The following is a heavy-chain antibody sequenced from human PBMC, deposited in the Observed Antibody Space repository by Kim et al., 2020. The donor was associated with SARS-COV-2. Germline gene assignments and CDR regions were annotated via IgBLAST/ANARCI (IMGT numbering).Heavy chain of an antibody. CDR3: AKDRGKQQLVRRSYYYYG. CDR1: GFTFSSYG. CDR2: ISYDGSNK. Sequence: GGSLRLSCAASGFTFSSYGMHWVRQAPGKGLEWVAVISYDGSNKYYADSVKGRFTISRDNSKNTLYLQMNSLRAEDTAVYYCAKDRGKQQLVRRSYYYYG. J-gene: IGHJ6*01. V-gene: IGHV3-30*18. D-gene: IGHD6-13*01.